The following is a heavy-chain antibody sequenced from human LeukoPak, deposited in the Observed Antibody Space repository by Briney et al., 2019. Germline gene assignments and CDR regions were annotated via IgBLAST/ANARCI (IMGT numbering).Heavy chain of an antibody. V-gene: IGHV3-21*04. CDR3: ARENDMGYCSGGRCYKGYNAMDV. D-gene: IGHD2-15*01. CDR2: ISSSSSYI. CDR1: GFTFSGYS. J-gene: IGHJ6*02. Sequence: GGSLRLSCAASGFTFSGYSMNWVRQAPGKGLEWVSSISSSSSYIYYADSVKGRFTISRDNAKNSLYLQMNSLRAEDTAVYYCARENDMGYCSGGRCYKGYNAMDVWGQGTTVTVSS.